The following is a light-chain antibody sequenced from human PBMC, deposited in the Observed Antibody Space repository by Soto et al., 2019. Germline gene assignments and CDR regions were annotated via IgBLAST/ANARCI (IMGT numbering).Light chain of an antibody. V-gene: IGLV2-14*03. CDR2: DVS. CDR3: NSFTSSSTYV. Sequence: QSALTQPASVSGSPGQSITISCTGTRSDVGAYNYVSWYQQHPGKAPKLMIYDVSNRPSGVSNRFSGSESGNTASLTISGLQGEDEADYYCNSFTSSSTYVFGTGTKLTVL. J-gene: IGLJ1*01. CDR1: RSDVGAYNY.